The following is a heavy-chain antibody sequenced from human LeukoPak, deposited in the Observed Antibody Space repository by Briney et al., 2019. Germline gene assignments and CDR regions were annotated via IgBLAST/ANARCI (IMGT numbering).Heavy chain of an antibody. D-gene: IGHD4-17*01. CDR3: ARVYGDYVGAFDI. CDR2: IYNSGST. V-gene: IGHV4-31*03. Sequence: SETLSLTCTVSGASMTSGNYYWSWIRQHPGKGLEWIGYIYNSGSTYYNPSLKSRLAISLDTSKSQFSLKLNSVTAADTAVYYCARVYGDYVGAFDIWGQGTVVTVSS. J-gene: IGHJ3*02. CDR1: GASMTSGNYY.